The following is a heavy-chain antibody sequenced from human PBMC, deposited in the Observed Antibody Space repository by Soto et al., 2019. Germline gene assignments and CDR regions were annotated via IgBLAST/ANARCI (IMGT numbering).Heavy chain of an antibody. Sequence: SETLSLTCAVFGGSFRGYYWSWIRQPPGKGLEWIGEINHSGSTNYNPSLKSRVTISVDTSKNQFSLKLSSVTAADTAVYYCARAGYGSEAAFDIWGQGTMVTVPS. D-gene: IGHD3-10*01. V-gene: IGHV4-34*01. CDR1: GGSFRGYY. CDR3: ARAGYGSEAAFDI. J-gene: IGHJ3*02. CDR2: INHSGST.